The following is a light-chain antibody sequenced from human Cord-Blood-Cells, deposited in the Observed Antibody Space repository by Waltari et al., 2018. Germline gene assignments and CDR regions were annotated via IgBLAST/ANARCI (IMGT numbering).Light chain of an antibody. CDR1: SSDVGGYNY. CDR3: CSYAGSYTLV. Sequence: QSALTQPRSVSGSPGQSVTISCTGTSSDVGGYNYVYWYQQHPGKAPKLMIYDVSKRPSGVPDRVSGSKSGNTASLTISGLQAEDEADYYCCSYAGSYTLVFGGGTKLTVL. V-gene: IGLV2-11*01. CDR2: DVS. J-gene: IGLJ2*01.